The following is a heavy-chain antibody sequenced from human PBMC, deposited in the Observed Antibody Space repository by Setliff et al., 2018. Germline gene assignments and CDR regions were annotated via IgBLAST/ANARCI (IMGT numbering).Heavy chain of an antibody. D-gene: IGHD3-22*01. V-gene: IGHV1-46*03. CDR3: AYDSSGYYPGY. CDR2: INPSGGST. J-gene: IGHJ4*02. CDR1: GYTFTRYY. Sequence: ASVKVSCKASGYTFTRYYMHWVRQAPGQGLEWMGIINPSGGSTSYAQKFQGRVTMTMDTSTGTAYMELRSLRSDDTAVYICAYDSSGYYPGYWGQGTLVTVSS.